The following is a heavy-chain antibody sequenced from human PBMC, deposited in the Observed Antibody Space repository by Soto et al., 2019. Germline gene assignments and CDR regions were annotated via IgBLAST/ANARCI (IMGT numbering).Heavy chain of an antibody. J-gene: IGHJ3*02. Sequence: ASVKVSCKASGYTFTSYGISWVRQAPGQGLEWMGWISAYNGNTNYVQKLQGRVTMTTDTSTSTAYMELRSLRSDDTAVYYCARGIVVVPAAIRPAFDIWGQGTMVTVSS. V-gene: IGHV1-18*01. CDR3: ARGIVVVPAAIRPAFDI. CDR1: GYTFTSYG. CDR2: ISAYNGNT. D-gene: IGHD2-2*02.